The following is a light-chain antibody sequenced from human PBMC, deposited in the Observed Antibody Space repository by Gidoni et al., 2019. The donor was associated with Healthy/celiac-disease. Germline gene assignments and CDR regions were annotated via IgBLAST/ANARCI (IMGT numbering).Light chain of an antibody. CDR1: QSIRSY. V-gene: IGKV1-39*01. CDR3: QQSYSTPIFT. CDR2: AAS. J-gene: IGKJ3*01. Sequence: DIQMTQSPSSLSASVGDRVTITCRASQSIRSYLHWYQQKPGKAPKLLIYAASSLQSGVPSRFSCSGSGTDFTLTISSLQPEDFATYYCQQSYSTPIFTFGPGTKVDIQ.